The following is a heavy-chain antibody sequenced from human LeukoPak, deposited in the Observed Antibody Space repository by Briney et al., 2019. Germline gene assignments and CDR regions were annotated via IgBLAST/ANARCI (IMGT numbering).Heavy chain of an antibody. V-gene: IGHV4-31*01. J-gene: IGHJ6*03. CDR2: IHYSGIT. Sequence: SETLSLTCTVSGGSISSGGYCWSWIRQHPGKGLEWLGVIHYSGITYYNPSLKSQVTISVDTSKNQFSLKLSSVTAADTAVYYCAREQAVVVPAAVNYYYYYMDVWGKGTTVTVSS. CDR1: GGSISSGGYC. D-gene: IGHD2-2*01. CDR3: AREQAVVVPAAVNYYYYYMDV.